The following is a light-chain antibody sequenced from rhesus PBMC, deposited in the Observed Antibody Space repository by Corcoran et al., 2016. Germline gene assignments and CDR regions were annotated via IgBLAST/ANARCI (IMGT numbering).Light chain of an antibody. CDR2: LGS. V-gene: IGKV2-78*01. CDR3: MQTLQPPYS. CDR1: QSLLDSYGYTH. Sequence: DIMLTQTPLSLPVTPGEPASISCRSSQSLLDSYGYTHLHWYLQMPVQSPPLQIYLGSKRASGVPDRFSGRGSAEDCTLKISRVEAEDVGVYYCMQTLQPPYSFGQGTKVEIK. J-gene: IGKJ2*01.